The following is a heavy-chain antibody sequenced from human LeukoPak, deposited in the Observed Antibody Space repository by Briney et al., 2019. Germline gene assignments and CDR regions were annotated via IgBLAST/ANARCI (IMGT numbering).Heavy chain of an antibody. J-gene: IGHJ4*02. D-gene: IGHD3-10*01. V-gene: IGHV4-39*01. CDR1: GGSISSDNYY. Sequence: SETLSPTCTVSGGSISSDNYYWGWIRQPPGKGLEWIGSIYYSGTTYYNPSLKSRVTISVDTSKNQFSLKLSSVTAADTALYYCAKHYMGSSYNHGLDCWGQGTLVTVSS. CDR3: AKHYMGSSYNHGLDC. CDR2: IYYSGTT.